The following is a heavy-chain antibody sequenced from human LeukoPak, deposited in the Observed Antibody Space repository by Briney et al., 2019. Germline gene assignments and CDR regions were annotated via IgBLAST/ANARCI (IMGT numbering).Heavy chain of an antibody. J-gene: IGHJ3*02. CDR1: GFAFGGYA. CDR2: ISGDSTYT. V-gene: IGHV3-43*02. CDR3: VKGNFCPECAFDI. D-gene: IGHD3-3*01. Sequence: PGGSLRLPCAASGFAFGGYAMHWVRQAPGKGLEWVSLISGDSTYTHYADSVRGRFTIPRDNSENSLYLQMKSLRTEDTAFYYCVKGNFCPECAFDIWGQGTLVTVSS.